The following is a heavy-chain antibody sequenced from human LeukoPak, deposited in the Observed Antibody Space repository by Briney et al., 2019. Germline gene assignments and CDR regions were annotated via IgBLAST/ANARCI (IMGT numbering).Heavy chain of an antibody. Sequence: GGSLRLSCAASGFTFSSYGMHWVRQAPGKGLEWVAFIRYDGSNKYYADSVEGRFTISRDNSKNTLYLQMNSLRAEDTAVYYCAKDGLFGVVTKWPYYYYMDVWGKGTTVTVSS. V-gene: IGHV3-30*02. CDR3: AKDGLFGVVTKWPYYYYMDV. D-gene: IGHD3-3*01. J-gene: IGHJ6*03. CDR1: GFTFSSYG. CDR2: IRYDGSNK.